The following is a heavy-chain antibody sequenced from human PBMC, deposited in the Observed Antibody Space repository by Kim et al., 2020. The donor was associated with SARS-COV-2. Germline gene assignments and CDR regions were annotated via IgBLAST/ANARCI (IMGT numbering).Heavy chain of an antibody. Sequence: GGSLRLSCAASGFTFSSYDMHWVRQATGKGLEWVSAIGTAGDTYYPGSVKGRFTISRENAKNSLYLQMNSLRAGDTAVYYCARGEYYGSGRSDPGYNWFDPWGQGTLVTVSS. CDR1: GFTFSSYD. CDR2: IGTAGDT. J-gene: IGHJ5*02. CDR3: ARGEYYGSGRSDPGYNWFDP. D-gene: IGHD3-10*01. V-gene: IGHV3-13*01.